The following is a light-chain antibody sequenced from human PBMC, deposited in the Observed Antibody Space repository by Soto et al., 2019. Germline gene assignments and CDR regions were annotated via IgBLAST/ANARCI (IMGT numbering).Light chain of an antibody. Sequence: ATQMTQSPSSLSASVGDRVTIACRASQGIRTELAWYQQKRGEAPKLLIYAASALQSGVPSRFSGSGSGTKFTLTISNRQPEDFATYYCLQDSDYPRTSGQGTKVEMK. CDR3: LQDSDYPRT. CDR2: AAS. J-gene: IGKJ1*01. V-gene: IGKV1-6*01. CDR1: QGIRTE.